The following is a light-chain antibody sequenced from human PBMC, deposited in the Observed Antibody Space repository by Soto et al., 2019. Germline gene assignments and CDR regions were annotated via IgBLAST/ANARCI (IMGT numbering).Light chain of an antibody. Sequence: QSALTQPASVSGSPGQSITISCTGTSSDVGGYNYVSWYQQHPGKAPKLMIYDVSNRPSGVSNRFSGSKSGNTASLTISGLQAEDEADYYFSSYTSSSTLYVCGTGTKLTVL. V-gene: IGLV2-14*01. CDR3: SSYTSSSTLYV. J-gene: IGLJ1*01. CDR1: SSDVGGYNY. CDR2: DVS.